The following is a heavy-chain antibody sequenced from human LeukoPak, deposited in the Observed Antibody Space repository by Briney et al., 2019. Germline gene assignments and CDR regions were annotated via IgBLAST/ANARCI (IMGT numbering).Heavy chain of an antibody. J-gene: IGHJ4*02. D-gene: IGHD3-22*01. CDR3: AKRGVVIRVILVGFHKEAYYFDS. CDR1: GFTFSNYG. Sequence: GGSLRLSCAASGFTFSNYGMSWVRQAPGKGLEWVAGISGSGGGTNYADSVKGRFTISRDNPKNTLYLQMNRLRAEDTAVYFCAKRGVVIRVILVGFHKEAYYFDSWGQGVLVTVSS. V-gene: IGHV3-23*01. CDR2: ISGSGGGT.